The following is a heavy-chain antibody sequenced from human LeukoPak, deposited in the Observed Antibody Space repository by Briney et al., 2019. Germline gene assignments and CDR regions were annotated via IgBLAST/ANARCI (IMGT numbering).Heavy chain of an antibody. J-gene: IGHJ4*02. D-gene: IGHD2/OR15-2a*01. Sequence: PGGSLRLSCAASGFTFRSYSIDWVRQAPGKGLEWVSHISSGSNSINYADSVKGRFTISRDNAKNSLLLQMNSPRNEDTAVYYCARGPSNRHFDYWGQGTLVTVSS. CDR3: ARGPSNRHFDY. CDR2: ISSGSNSI. CDR1: GFTFRSYS. V-gene: IGHV3-48*02.